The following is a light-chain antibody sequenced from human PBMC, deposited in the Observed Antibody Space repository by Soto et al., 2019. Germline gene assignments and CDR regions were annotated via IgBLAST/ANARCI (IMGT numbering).Light chain of an antibody. CDR3: QQYDSLPT. Sequence: DIQMTQSPSSLSASVGDRVTITCQASQNINNSLNWLQQKPRNAPKLLIYDASSLQTGDPSRFSGTGSGTDFTLIISRLQPEDIATYYCQQYDSLPTFGQGTRLEIK. V-gene: IGKV1-33*01. J-gene: IGKJ5*01. CDR1: QNINNS. CDR2: DAS.